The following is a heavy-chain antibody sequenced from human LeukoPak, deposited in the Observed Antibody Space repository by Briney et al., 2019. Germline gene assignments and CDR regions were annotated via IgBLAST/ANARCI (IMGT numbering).Heavy chain of an antibody. CDR2: IYSGGET. J-gene: IGHJ4*02. V-gene: IGHV3-53*01. Sequence: GGSLRLSYAASGFTVSTNFMSWVRQAPGKGLEWVTFIYSGGETYYADSVKGRFTISRDNSKNTLYLQMNSLRAEDTAMYYCARDSLSYGSGFYYPRYFDSCGQGTLVTVSS. CDR3: ARDSLSYGSGFYYPRYFDS. CDR1: GFTVSTNF. D-gene: IGHD3-10*01.